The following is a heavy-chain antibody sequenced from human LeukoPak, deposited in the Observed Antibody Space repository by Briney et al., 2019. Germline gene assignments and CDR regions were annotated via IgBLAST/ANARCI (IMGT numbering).Heavy chain of an antibody. CDR1: GFTFSSYA. Sequence: HPGGSLRLSCAASGFTFSSYAMSWVRQAPGKGLEWVSAISGSGGSTYYADSVKGRFTISRDNSKNTLYLQMNSLRAEDTAVYYCAKGDDYVWGSYRHDAFDIWGQGTMVTVSS. J-gene: IGHJ3*02. CDR3: AKGDDYVWGSYRHDAFDI. D-gene: IGHD3-16*02. CDR2: ISGSGGST. V-gene: IGHV3-23*01.